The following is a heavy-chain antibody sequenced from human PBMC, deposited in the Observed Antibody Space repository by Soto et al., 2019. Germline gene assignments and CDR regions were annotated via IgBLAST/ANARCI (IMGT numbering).Heavy chain of an antibody. CDR1: GGYIRSTNW. V-gene: IGHV4-4*01. D-gene: IGHD1-26*01. J-gene: IGHJ3*02. CDR2: MYHSGST. Sequence: QVQLQESGPGLVKPSGTLSLTCAVSGGYIRSTNWWTWVRQPPGKVLEWIGNMYHSGSTKSNPSLKRRVDISVDKSQKQFSLKLNSVTAADTAVSCCARDRSSGTYYVSYGVFDIWGQGTMVTVSS. CDR3: ARDRSSGTYYVSYGVFDI.